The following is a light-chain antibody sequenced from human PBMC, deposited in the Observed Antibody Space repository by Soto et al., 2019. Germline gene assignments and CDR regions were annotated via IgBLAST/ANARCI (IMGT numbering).Light chain of an antibody. CDR2: GAS. J-gene: IGKJ2*01. CDR1: QSVSSN. V-gene: IGKV3-15*01. Sequence: EIVMTQSPATLSVSPGERATLSCRASQSVSSNLAWYQQKPGQAPRLLSYGASTRATGTPARFSGSGSGTEFTLTISRLQSEDFAVYYCQQYNNWPLTFGQGTKLEIK. CDR3: QQYNNWPLT.